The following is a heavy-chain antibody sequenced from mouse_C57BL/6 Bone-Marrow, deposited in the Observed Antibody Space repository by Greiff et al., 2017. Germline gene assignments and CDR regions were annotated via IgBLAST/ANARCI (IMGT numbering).Heavy chain of an antibody. Sequence: VQLQQPGAELVKPGASVKMSCKASGYTFTSYWITWVKQRHGQGLEWIGDIYPGSGSTTYNEKFKSKATLTVDTSTSTAYMQLSSLTSEDSAVYYCARPYYSNYWYVDDWGTGTTVTVSS. V-gene: IGHV1-55*01. D-gene: IGHD2-5*01. CDR1: GYTFTSYW. J-gene: IGHJ1*03. CDR2: IYPGSGST. CDR3: ARPYYSNYWYVDD.